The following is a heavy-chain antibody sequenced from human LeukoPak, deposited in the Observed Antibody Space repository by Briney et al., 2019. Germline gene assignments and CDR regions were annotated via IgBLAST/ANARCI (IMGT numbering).Heavy chain of an antibody. V-gene: IGHV3-21*01. CDR3: AREQTYSTSWYLPNHFDY. CDR1: GFTFSRYS. Sequence: SGGSLRLSCAASGFTFSRYSMNWVRQAPGKGLEWVSSIIRSSTYIYYADSVKGRFTISRDNDKNSLYLQMNSLRAEDTAVYYCAREQTYSTSWYLPNHFDYWGQGTLVTVSS. J-gene: IGHJ4*02. CDR2: IIRSSTYI. D-gene: IGHD6-13*01.